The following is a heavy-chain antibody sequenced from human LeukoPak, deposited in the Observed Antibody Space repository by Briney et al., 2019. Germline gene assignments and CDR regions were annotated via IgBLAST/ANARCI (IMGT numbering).Heavy chain of an antibody. CDR3: GRGTLPRGV. CDR1: GGSISGYY. J-gene: IGHJ6*02. Sequence: SETLSLTCTVSGGSISGYYWSWIRQPPGKGLEYIGHIYYSGNTNYNLSLMSRVTISVDTSKNQFSLKLSSVTAADTAVYYCGRGTLPRGVWGQGTTVTVSS. V-gene: IGHV4-59*01. D-gene: IGHD3/OR15-3a*01. CDR2: IYYSGNT.